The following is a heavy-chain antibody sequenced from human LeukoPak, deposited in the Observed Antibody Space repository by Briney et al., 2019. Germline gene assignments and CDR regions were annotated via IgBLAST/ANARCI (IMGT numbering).Heavy chain of an antibody. Sequence: PSETLSLTCTVSGGSISSGSYYWSWIRQPPGRGLEWIAYIYYSAGNHNSPSTNYNPSLKRRLTISAGTSKNQFSLKLNSVTAADTAVYYCARGLDLVRFRPAFDIWGQGTMVTVSS. D-gene: IGHD6-6*01. CDR2: IYYSAGNHNSPST. V-gene: IGHV4-61*01. CDR3: ARGLDLVRFRPAFDI. CDR1: GGSISSGSYY. J-gene: IGHJ3*02.